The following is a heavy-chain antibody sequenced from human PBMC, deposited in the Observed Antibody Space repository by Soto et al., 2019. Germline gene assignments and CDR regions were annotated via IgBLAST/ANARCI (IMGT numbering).Heavy chain of an antibody. Sequence: QVQLVVSGGGLVKPGGSLRISCAASGFTFSDYYISWIRQAPGKGLEWVSYISSSGSITYYADSVKGRFTISRDNPKNSLYLQMNSLRAENTAVYYCALAGYDRNYYAVTPLSAGHFWGQGTLVTVSS. CDR1: GFTFSDYY. D-gene: IGHD4-4*01. CDR2: ISSSGSIT. V-gene: IGHV3-11*01. CDR3: ALAGYDRNYYAVTPLSAGHF. J-gene: IGHJ4*02.